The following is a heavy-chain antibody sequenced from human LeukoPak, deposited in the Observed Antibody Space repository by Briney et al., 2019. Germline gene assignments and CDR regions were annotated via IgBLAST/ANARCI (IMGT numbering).Heavy chain of an antibody. J-gene: IGHJ5*02. Sequence: PGGSLRLSCAASGFTFSSYAMSWVRQGPGEGLEWVSAISGGGDMTHYTDSVKGRFTISRDNSRNVLYLQMNSLGADDAAIYYCARGYCTSTNCNNWFDPWGQGALVTVSS. CDR2: ISGGGDMT. D-gene: IGHD2-2*01. CDR1: GFTFSSYA. CDR3: ARGYCTSTNCNNWFDP. V-gene: IGHV3-23*01.